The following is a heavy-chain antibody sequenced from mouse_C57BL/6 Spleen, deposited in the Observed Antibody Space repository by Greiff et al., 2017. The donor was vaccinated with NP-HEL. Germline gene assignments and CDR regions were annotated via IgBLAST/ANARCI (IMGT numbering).Heavy chain of an antibody. J-gene: IGHJ1*03. CDR1: GFTFSSYA. CDR3: ARYYGSSYWYFDV. CDR2: ISDGGSYT. D-gene: IGHD1-1*01. Sequence: EVQGVESGGGLVKPGGSLKLSCAASGFTFSSYAMSWVRQTPEKRLEWVATISDGGSYTYHPDNVKGRFTISRDNAKNNLYLQMSHLKSEDTAMYYCARYYGSSYWYFDVWGTGTTVTVSS. V-gene: IGHV5-4*01.